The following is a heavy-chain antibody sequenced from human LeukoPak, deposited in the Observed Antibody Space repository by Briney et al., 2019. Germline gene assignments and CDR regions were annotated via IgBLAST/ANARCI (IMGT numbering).Heavy chain of an antibody. CDR2: IYYSGST. J-gene: IGHJ4*02. D-gene: IGHD3-22*01. Sequence: PSETLSLTCTVSGGSISSSSYYWGWIRQPPGKGLEWIGSIYYSGSTYYNPSLKSRVTISVDTSKNQFSLKLSSVTAADTAVYYCARDHYYDSSGYYPGQIKELDYFDYWGQGTLVTVSS. CDR3: ARDHYYDSSGYYPGQIKELDYFDY. V-gene: IGHV4-39*07. CDR1: GGSISSSSYY.